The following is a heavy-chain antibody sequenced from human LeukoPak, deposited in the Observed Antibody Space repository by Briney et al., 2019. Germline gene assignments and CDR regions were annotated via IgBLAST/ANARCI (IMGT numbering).Heavy chain of an antibody. Sequence: EASVKVSCKASGYTFTSYYMHWVQQAPGQGLEWMGIINPSGGSTSYAQKFQGRVTMTRDMSTSTDYMELSSLRSEDTAVYYCARDNSVEDTAWWFDPWGQGTLVTVSS. CDR3: ARDNSVEDTAWWFDP. CDR1: GYTFTSYY. V-gene: IGHV1-46*01. D-gene: IGHD4-23*01. J-gene: IGHJ5*02. CDR2: INPSGGST.